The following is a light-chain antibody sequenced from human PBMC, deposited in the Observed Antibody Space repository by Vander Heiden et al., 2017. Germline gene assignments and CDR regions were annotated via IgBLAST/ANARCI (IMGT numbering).Light chain of an antibody. V-gene: IGKV3-20*01. CDR1: RSVSSRF. CDR2: DVS. Sequence: EVVLTQFPGTLSLSPGERATLSCRASRSVSSRFLAWYQQKPGQAPRLLVYDVSTRATGIPDRFSGRGSGTDFTLTIRRLEPEDSAVYYCQQYASSRTFGQGTKVEI. J-gene: IGKJ1*01. CDR3: QQYASSRT.